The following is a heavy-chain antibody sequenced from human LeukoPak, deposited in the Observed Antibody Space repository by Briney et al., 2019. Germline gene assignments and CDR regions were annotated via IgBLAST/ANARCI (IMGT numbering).Heavy chain of an antibody. J-gene: IGHJ4*02. V-gene: IGHV3-30-3*01. CDR1: GFTFSSYA. Sequence: GGSLRLSCAASGFTFSSYAMHWVRQAPGKGLEWVAVISYDGSNKYYADSVKGRFTISRDNSKNTLYLQMNNLRAEDTAVYFCARTNGHGGNFFDYWGQGTLVTVSS. CDR3: ARTNGHGGNFFDY. D-gene: IGHD4-23*01. CDR2: ISYDGSNK.